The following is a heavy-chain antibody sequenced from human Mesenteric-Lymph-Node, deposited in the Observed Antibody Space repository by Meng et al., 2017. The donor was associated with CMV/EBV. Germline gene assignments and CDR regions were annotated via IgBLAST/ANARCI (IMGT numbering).Heavy chain of an antibody. CDR2: ISAYNGNT. D-gene: IGHD3-3*01. Sequence: ASVKVSCKASGYTFTSYGISWVRQAPGQGLEWMGWISAYNGNTNYAQKVQDRVTMTMDTSTSTSYMELRSLRSDDTAVYYCAKAKEVLEWLVCAHDYWGQGTLVTVSS. J-gene: IGHJ4*02. V-gene: IGHV1-18*01. CDR3: AKAKEVLEWLVCAHDY. CDR1: GYTFTSYG.